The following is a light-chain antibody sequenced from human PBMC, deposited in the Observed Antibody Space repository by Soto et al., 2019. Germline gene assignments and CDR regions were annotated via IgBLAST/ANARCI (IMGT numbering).Light chain of an antibody. V-gene: IGLV2-8*01. CDR1: SSDVGGYNY. Sequence: QSALTQPPSASGSPGQSVTISCAGSSSDVGGYNYVSWYQQHPGEAPRILIYEVSKRPPGVPDRFSGARSGNTASLTVSGLLTEDEADYYCASFAGSNTLVFGGGTKVTVL. CDR2: EVS. CDR3: ASFAGSNTLV. J-gene: IGLJ3*02.